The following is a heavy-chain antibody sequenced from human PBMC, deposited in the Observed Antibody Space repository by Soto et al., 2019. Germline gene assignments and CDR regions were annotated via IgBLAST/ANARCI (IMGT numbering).Heavy chain of an antibody. D-gene: IGHD1-1*01. CDR3: ALQPVQERRLRAFEQ. CDR1: GDPITIRYHY. Sequence: QPQLHASGPGLVKPSETLSLTCTVSGDPITIRYHYWGCIRQSPGKRLEWIASGYFRGHVYSNSSLQSRVNVSVDTSKNQFLLTLRSLPATDTAIYFCALQPVQERRLRAFEQWGRGRMVTVSS. V-gene: IGHV4-39*01. J-gene: IGHJ4*02. CDR2: GYFRGHV.